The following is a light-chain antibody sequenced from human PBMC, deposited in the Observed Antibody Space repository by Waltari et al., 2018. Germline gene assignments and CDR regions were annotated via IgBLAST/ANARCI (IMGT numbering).Light chain of an antibody. J-gene: IGKJ2*01. CDR3: QQYESSSPYT. V-gene: IGKV1-5*03. Sequence: DIQMTQSPSTVSASVGDRVTITRRTSQNIGPWLAWYQQKPGRAPNLLIYRASSLQSGVPSRFRGSGSGTEFTLTITSLQPDDIATYYCQQYESSSPYTFGPGTKLEIK. CDR2: RAS. CDR1: QNIGPW.